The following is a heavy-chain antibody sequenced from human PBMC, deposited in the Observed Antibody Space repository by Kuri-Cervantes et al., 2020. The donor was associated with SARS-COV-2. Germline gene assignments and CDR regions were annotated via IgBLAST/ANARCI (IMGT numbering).Heavy chain of an antibody. V-gene: IGHV4-34*01. D-gene: IGHD1-7*01. J-gene: IGHJ5*02. CDR3: ASIVDWNYQNWFDP. Sequence: SETLSLTCAVYGGSFNDYIWSWIRQPPGKGLEWIGEINHSGTTNYNPSLQSRVTISLDTSNNQLSLRLSSVTAADTAVYYCASIVDWNYQNWFDPWGQGTLVTVSS. CDR1: GGSFNDYI. CDR2: INHSGTT.